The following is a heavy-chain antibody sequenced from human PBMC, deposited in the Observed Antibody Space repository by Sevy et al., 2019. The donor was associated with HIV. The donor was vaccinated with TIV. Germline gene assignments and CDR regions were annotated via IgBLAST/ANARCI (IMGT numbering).Heavy chain of an antibody. D-gene: IGHD2-15*01. V-gene: IGHV6-1*01. Sequence: QSQTLSLTCAISGDSVSSNSAAWNWIRQSPSRGLEWLGRTYYTSKWSNNYAVSVKSRITINPDTSKNQFSLQLNSVTPEDTAVYYCVRRDDEDRGRGFDIWDQGTMVPVSS. CDR2: TYYTSKWSN. J-gene: IGHJ3*02. CDR3: VRRDDEDRGRGFDI. CDR1: GDSVSSNSAA.